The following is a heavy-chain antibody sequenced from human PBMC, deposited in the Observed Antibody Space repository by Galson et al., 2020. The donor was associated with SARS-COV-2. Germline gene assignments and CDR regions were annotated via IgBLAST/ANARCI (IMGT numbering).Heavy chain of an antibody. CDR3: TRGSNSSPFYHFDP. V-gene: IGHV1-2*06. Sequence: ASVTVSCKASGYTFSGHYMHWVRLAPGQGLEWMGRINPNSGDTDVAQKFQGRVTMTTDTYLTTAYMELSRLTSDDTAVYYCTRGSNSSPFYHFDPWGQGTLVTVSS. CDR1: GYTFSGHY. CDR2: INPNSGDT. J-gene: IGHJ5*02. D-gene: IGHD3-10*01.